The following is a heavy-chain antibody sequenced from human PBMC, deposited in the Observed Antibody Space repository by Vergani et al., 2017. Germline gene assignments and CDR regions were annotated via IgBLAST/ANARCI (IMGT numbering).Heavy chain of an antibody. Sequence: QVQLQEWGAGLLKTSETLSLTCGVSGGSFSDYYWSWIRQAPGMGLEWIGEVNHGGSTNYNPSLKSRVSISVDTSKNQFSLKLSSVTAADTVVYYCARDGSSGFYGMDVWGQGTTVTVSS. CDR3: ARDGSSGFYGMDV. V-gene: IGHV4-34*01. CDR1: GGSFSDYY. CDR2: VNHGGST. J-gene: IGHJ6*02. D-gene: IGHD3-22*01.